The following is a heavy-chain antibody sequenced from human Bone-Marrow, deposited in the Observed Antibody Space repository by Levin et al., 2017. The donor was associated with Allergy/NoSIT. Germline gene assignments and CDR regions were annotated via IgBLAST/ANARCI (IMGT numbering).Heavy chain of an antibody. V-gene: IGHV4-59*02. CDR1: GASVTTYY. Sequence: SETLSLTCTVSGASVTTYYWSWIRQPPGKGLEWLGYIFYRGSTKYTPSLKSRVTISLDTSKNQISLNLGSLTAADTAVYYCARGSFDSSSGLYYYYGMDVWGQGTTVTVSS. CDR2: IFYRGST. CDR3: ARGSFDSSSGLYYYYGMDV. J-gene: IGHJ6*02. D-gene: IGHD6-6*01.